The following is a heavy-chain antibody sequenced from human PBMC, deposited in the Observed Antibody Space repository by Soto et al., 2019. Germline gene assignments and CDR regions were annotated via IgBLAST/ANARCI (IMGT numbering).Heavy chain of an antibody. CDR2: ISYEGSNT. CDR3: ARHINMIEVNDPFDL. D-gene: IGHD3-22*01. V-gene: IGHV3-30*04. Sequence: PGGSLRLSCAASGFTFSSYAMHWVRQAPGKGLEWVAVISYEGSNTYYADSVKGRFTISRDESKNTLYLQMSGLRVEDTAVYICARHINMIEVNDPFDLWGQGTMVTVSS. J-gene: IGHJ3*01. CDR1: GFTFSSYA.